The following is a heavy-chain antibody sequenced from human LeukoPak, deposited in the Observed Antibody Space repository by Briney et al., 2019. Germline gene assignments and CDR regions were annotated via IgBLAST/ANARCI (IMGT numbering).Heavy chain of an antibody. D-gene: IGHD3-3*01. J-gene: IGHJ6*02. CDR3: AADERFLEAYGMDV. CDR1: GFTFTSSA. V-gene: IGHV1-58*02. CDR2: IVVGSGNT. Sequence: ASVKVSCKASGFTFTSSAMQWVRQARGQRLEWIGWIVVGSGNTNYAQKFQERVTITRDMSTSTAYMELSSLRSEDTAVYYCAADERFLEAYGMDVWGRGTTVTVSS.